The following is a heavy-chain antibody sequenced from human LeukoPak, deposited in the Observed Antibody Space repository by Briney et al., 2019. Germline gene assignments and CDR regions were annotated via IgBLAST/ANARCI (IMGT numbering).Heavy chain of an antibody. D-gene: IGHD3-22*01. CDR3: ARDEDRLLLQFDY. CDR1: GYTFTGYY. CDR2: INPNSGGT. Sequence: ASVKVSCKASGYTFTGYYMHWVRQAPGQGLEWMGWINPNSGGTNYAQKLQGRVTMTTDTSTSTAYMELRSLRSDDTAVYYCARDEDRLLLQFDYWGQGTLVTVSS. J-gene: IGHJ4*02. V-gene: IGHV1-2*02.